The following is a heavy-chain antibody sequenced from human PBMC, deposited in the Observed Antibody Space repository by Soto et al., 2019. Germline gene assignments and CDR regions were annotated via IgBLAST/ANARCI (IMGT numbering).Heavy chain of an antibody. J-gene: IGHJ4*02. Sequence: QVQLQESGPGLVKPSQTLSLTCTVSGGSISSGGYYWSWIRQHPGKGLEWIGYIYYSGSTYYNPSLXSXVXIXXDTSKNQFSLKLSSVTAADTAVYYCARGERIAAAGRPPLDYWGQGTLVTVSS. V-gene: IGHV4-31*03. CDR3: ARGERIAAAGRPPLDY. CDR2: IYYSGST. CDR1: GGSISSGGYY. D-gene: IGHD6-13*01.